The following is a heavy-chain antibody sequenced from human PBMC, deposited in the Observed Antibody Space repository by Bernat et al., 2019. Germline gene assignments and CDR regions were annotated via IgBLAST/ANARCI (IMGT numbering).Heavy chain of an antibody. CDR2: IYSGGST. Sequence: EVQLVESGGGLVQPGGSLRLSCAASGFTVSSNYMSWVRQAPGKGLEWVSVIYSGGSTYYADSVKGRFTISRDNSKNTLYLQMNSLRAEDTAVYYCARVPYDSSGYYGGGDYWGQGTLVTVSS. CDR3: ARVPYDSSGYYGGGDY. J-gene: IGHJ4*02. V-gene: IGHV3-66*01. D-gene: IGHD3-22*01. CDR1: GFTVSSNY.